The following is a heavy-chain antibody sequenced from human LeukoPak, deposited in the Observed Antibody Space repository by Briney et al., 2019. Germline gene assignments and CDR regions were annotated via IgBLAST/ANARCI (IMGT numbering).Heavy chain of an antibody. J-gene: IGHJ4*02. CDR3: AKVLPDTVTTLGY. Sequence: GGPLRLSCAASGFTFSSYGMHWVRQAPGKGLEWVAVISYDGSNKYYADSVKGRFTISRDNSKNTLYLQMNSLRAEDTAVYYCAKVLPDTVTTLGYWGQGTLVTVSS. D-gene: IGHD4-17*01. CDR2: ISYDGSNK. V-gene: IGHV3-30*18. CDR1: GFTFSSYG.